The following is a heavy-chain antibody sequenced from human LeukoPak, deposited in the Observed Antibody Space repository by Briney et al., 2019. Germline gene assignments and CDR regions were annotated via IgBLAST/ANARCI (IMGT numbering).Heavy chain of an antibody. CDR1: GFTFSSYA. CDR3: ARVRVFGDILTGYSDY. V-gene: IGHV3-30-3*01. D-gene: IGHD3-9*01. CDR2: ISYDGSNK. Sequence: GGSLRLSCAASGFTFSSYAMHWVRQAPGKGLEWVAVISYDGSNKYYADSVKGRFTISRDNSKNTLYLQMNSLRAEDTAVYYCARVRVFGDILTGYSDYWGQGTLVTVSS. J-gene: IGHJ4*02.